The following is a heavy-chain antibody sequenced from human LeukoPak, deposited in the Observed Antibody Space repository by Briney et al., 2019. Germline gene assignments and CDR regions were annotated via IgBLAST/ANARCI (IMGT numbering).Heavy chain of an antibody. Sequence: GGSLRLSCAVSGFIFDDYDLSWVRQVPGKGLEWVSGINWNGGSTGYADSVKGRFTISRDNAKNSLYLEMNSLRAEDTAVYYCARDNVGNWNYGGDAFDIWGQGTMVTVSS. J-gene: IGHJ3*02. V-gene: IGHV3-20*04. CDR2: INWNGGST. D-gene: IGHD1-7*01. CDR1: GFIFDDYD. CDR3: ARDNVGNWNYGGDAFDI.